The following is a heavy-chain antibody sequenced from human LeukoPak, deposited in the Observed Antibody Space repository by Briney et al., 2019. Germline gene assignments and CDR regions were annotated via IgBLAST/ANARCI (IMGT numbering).Heavy chain of an antibody. D-gene: IGHD6-13*01. CDR3: ARESSSSTWTFHY. CDR1: GYTFTGYY. J-gene: IGHJ4*02. Sequence: ASVKVSCEASGYTFTGYYMHWVRQAPGQGLEWMGWINPNTGDTNYAQKFQGRVTLTRDTSISTAYMELSRLTSDDTAVYYCARESSSSTWTFHYWGQGTLVTVSS. V-gene: IGHV1-2*02. CDR2: INPNTGDT.